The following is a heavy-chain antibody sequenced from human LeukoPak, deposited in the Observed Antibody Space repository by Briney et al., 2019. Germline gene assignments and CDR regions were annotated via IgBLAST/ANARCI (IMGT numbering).Heavy chain of an antibody. CDR1: GFTFSNYW. J-gene: IGHJ3*02. D-gene: IGHD3-10*01. CDR2: IKPDGSEQ. Sequence: PGGSLRLSCAASGFTFSNYWMTWVRQDPGKGLQWVANIKPDGSEQDYVDSVQGRFTVSRDNAKNSLYLQMDSLRAEDTALYYCAREKVLGVKSAFEIRGRGAMVTVSS. CDR3: AREKVLGVKSAFEI. V-gene: IGHV3-7*01.